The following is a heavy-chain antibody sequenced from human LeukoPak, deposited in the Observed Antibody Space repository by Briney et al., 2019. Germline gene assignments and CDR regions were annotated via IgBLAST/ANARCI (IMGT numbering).Heavy chain of an antibody. CDR2: IHHSGST. CDR1: GDPTSSHY. D-gene: IGHD3-10*01. CDR3: ARERSHFWYMDV. J-gene: IGHJ6*03. V-gene: IGHV4-59*11. Sequence: PSETLSLTCTVSGDPTSSHYWSWIRQSPGKGLEWLGFIHHSGSTDYNPSLRSRVSISIDTSKSQFTLNLRSVTAADSAIYYCARERSHFWYMDVRGKGTTVTVSS.